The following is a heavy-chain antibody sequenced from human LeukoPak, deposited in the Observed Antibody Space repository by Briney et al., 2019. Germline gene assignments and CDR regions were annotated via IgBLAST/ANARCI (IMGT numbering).Heavy chain of an antibody. Sequence: SETLSLTCTVSGGSISTYYWSWIRQPPGKGLEWIGYVYDSGSTNYNPSPKSRATISVDTSKNQFSLNLSSVTAADTAVYYCASASGGWEYFRHWGQGTLVTVSS. CDR3: ASASGGWEYFRH. D-gene: IGHD2-15*01. V-gene: IGHV4-59*01. J-gene: IGHJ1*01. CDR2: VYDSGST. CDR1: GGSISTYY.